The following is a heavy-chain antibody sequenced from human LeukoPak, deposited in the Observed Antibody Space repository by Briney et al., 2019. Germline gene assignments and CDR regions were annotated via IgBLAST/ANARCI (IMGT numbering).Heavy chain of an antibody. CDR2: INPNSGGT. D-gene: IGHD3-9*01. J-gene: IGHJ4*02. V-gene: IGHV1-2*02. CDR3: ARELRYFDWLAENHYFDY. Sequence: GASVKVSCKASGYTFTCYYMHWVRQAPGQGLEWMGWINPNSGGTNYAQKFQGRVTMTRDTSISTAYMELSRLRSDDTAVYYCARELRYFDWLAENHYFDYWGQGTLVTVSS. CDR1: GYTFTCYY.